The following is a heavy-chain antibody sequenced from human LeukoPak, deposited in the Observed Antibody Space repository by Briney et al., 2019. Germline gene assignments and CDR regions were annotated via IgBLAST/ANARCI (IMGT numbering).Heavy chain of an antibody. V-gene: IGHV3-21*01. CDR1: GFTFSTFG. CDR3: ARGVLTAAADFDY. Sequence: GGSLRLSCAASGFTFSTFGMNWVRQAPGKGLEWVSCISGSSSYIYYSDSVKGRFTISRDNAKNSLYLQMNSLRAEDTAVYYCARGVLTAAADFDYWGQGTLVTVSS. CDR2: ISGSSSYI. D-gene: IGHD6-13*01. J-gene: IGHJ4*02.